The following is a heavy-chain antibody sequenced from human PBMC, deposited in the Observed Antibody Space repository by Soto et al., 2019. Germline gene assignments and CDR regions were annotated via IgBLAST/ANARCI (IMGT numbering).Heavy chain of an antibody. D-gene: IGHD3-10*01. CDR2: FRTSGDGGTT. CDR1: GXTFSSYS. J-gene: IGHJ4*02. CDR3: AKKVNSGPGSQYFDY. Sequence: GSLRLSCAASGXTFSSYSMSWVHQAPGKGLEWVSGFRTSGDGGTTYYSDSVKGRFTISRDNSKNMLFLQMNSLRAEDTSIYYCAKKVNSGPGSQYFDYWGQGTLVTVSS. V-gene: IGHV3-23*01.